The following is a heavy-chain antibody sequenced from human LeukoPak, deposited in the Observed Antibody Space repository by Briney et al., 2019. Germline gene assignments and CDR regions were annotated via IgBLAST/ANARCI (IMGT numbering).Heavy chain of an antibody. D-gene: IGHD5-12*01. CDR3: ARVGYSGWNLEY. Sequence: PGVSLRLSCAASGFTFRSYWMSWVRQAPGEGLEWVANINQAGSVQYYVDSVKGRFTISRDDAKNSLYVQMNSLREEDTAVYYCARVGYSGWNLEYWGQGTLVTVSS. CDR2: INQAGSVQ. J-gene: IGHJ4*02. V-gene: IGHV3-7*01. CDR1: GFTFRSYW.